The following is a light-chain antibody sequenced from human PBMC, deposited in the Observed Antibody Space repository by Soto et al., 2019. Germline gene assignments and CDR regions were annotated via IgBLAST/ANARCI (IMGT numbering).Light chain of an antibody. CDR2: LGS. CDR3: MQPLQTLIT. V-gene: IGKV2-28*01. Sequence: EIVLTQSPLSLSVSPGEPASISCRSSQSLTHSSGYNYLDWYLLKSGQPPQLVTYLGSNRGSGVPDRFSGSGSGTHFTLTISRVETEDAGVYFCMQPLQTLITFGQGTRLEIK. CDR1: QSLTHSSGYNY. J-gene: IGKJ5*01.